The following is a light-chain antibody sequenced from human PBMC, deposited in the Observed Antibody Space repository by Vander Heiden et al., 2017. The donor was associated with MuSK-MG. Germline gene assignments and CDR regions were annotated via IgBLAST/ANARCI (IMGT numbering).Light chain of an antibody. CDR2: YNT. CDR1: NIGSIN. Sequence: SYVPPHPPPVSVPPGQTPRLTCGGNNIGSINVHWHQQKTGQAPVLVIYYNTDRPSGIPERCSGSNSGNTATLTISRVEAGDEDDYYYQVWDNTNNHVVFGGGTKLTVV. J-gene: IGLJ2*01. CDR3: QVWDNTNNHVV. V-gene: IGLV3-21*04.